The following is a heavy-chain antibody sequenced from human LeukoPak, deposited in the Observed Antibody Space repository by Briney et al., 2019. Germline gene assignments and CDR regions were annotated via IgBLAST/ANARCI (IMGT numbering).Heavy chain of an antibody. V-gene: IGHV3-43*02. CDR3: AKSADPDSSSWYNWFDP. D-gene: IGHD6-13*01. CDR1: GFTFDDYA. J-gene: IGHJ5*02. CDR2: ISGDGGST. Sequence: PGGSLRLSCAASGFTFDDYAMHWVRQAPGKGLEWVSLISGDGGSTYYADSVKGRFTISRDNSKNSLYLQMNSLRTEDTALYYCAKSADPDSSSWYNWFDPWGQGTLVTVSP.